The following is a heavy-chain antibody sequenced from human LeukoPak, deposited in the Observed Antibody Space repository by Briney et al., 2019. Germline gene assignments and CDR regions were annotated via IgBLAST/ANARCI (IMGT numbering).Heavy chain of an antibody. D-gene: IGHD3-22*01. J-gene: IGHJ4*02. CDR2: ISGSGGST. CDR3: ARDLYYYDSSGF. V-gene: IGHV3-23*01. Sequence: GGSLRLSCAASGFTFSSYAMSWVRQAPGKGLEWVSAISGSGGSTYYADSVKGRFTISRDNAKNSLYLQMNSLRAEDTAVYYCARDLYYYDSSGFWGQGTLVTVSS. CDR1: GFTFSSYA.